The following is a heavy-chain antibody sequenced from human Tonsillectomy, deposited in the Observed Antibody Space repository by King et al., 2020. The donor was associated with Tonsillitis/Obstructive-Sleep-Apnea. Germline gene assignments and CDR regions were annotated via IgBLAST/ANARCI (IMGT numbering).Heavy chain of an antibody. J-gene: IGHJ3*02. CDR2: INHSGST. Sequence: VQLQQWGAGLLKPSETLSLTCAVYGGSFSGYYWSWIRQHPGKGLEWIGEINHSGSTNYNPSLKSRVTISVDTSKNQFSLKLSSVTAADTAVYYCARPFGYCSSTSCYPGDAFDIWGQGTMVTVSS. CDR3: ARPFGYCSSTSCYPGDAFDI. CDR1: GGSFSGYY. V-gene: IGHV4-34*01. D-gene: IGHD2-2*01.